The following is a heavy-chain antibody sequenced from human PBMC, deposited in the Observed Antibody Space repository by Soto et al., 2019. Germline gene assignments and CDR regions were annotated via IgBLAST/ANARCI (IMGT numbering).Heavy chain of an antibody. D-gene: IGHD3-22*01. J-gene: IGHJ5*02. V-gene: IGHV5-51*01. CDR1: GYTFANYW. CDR2: IYPADSDT. Sequence: PGESMKISCQSSGYTFANYWIVWVRQTPGRGLEWKGIIYPADSDTRCSPSFQGHVTISADKSTSTAYLHWNRLKASDSATYYCAKDRTNFYDSRGYYFLFDPWGQGTLVTVSS. CDR3: AKDRTNFYDSRGYYFLFDP.